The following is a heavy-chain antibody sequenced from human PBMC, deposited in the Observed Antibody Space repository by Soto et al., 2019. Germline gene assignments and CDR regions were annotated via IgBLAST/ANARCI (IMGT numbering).Heavy chain of an antibody. V-gene: IGHV4-4*07. Sequence: KPSETLSLTWTVSGGSLSRYYWSWLRKPAGKGLEWIGRIYTSGSTSYNPSLKSRVTISLEAPKNQFSLKLSSVTAADSAIYYCARDYWPWNFENWGQQTLVAVYS. D-gene: IGHD2-15*01. CDR3: ARDYWPWNFEN. CDR1: GGSLSRYY. CDR2: IYTSGST. J-gene: IGHJ1*01.